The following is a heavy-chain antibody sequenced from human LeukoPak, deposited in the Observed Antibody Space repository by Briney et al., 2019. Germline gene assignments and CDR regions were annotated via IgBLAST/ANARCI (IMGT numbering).Heavy chain of an antibody. CDR1: GFTFSDYY. V-gene: IGHV3-11*01. J-gene: IGHJ3*01. D-gene: IGHD3-22*01. CDR3: AKGRRTFIVVVIDAFDV. CDR2: ISSSGSTI. Sequence: VKPGGSLRLSCAASGFTFSDYYMSWIRQAPGKGLEWVSYISSSGSTIYYADSVKGRFTISRDNAKNSLYLQMNSLRAEDTAVYYCAKGRRTFIVVVIDAFDVWGQGTMVTVSS.